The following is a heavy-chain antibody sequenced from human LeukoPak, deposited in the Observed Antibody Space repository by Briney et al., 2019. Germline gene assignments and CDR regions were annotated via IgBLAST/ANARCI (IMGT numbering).Heavy chain of an antibody. CDR3: AKAPDSVLGRYRNNYFDS. CDR1: GFTFSNHA. D-gene: IGHD3-16*02. Sequence: GGSLRLSCVASGFTFSNHAMTWVRQAPGKGLEWVSAITGSGPTTFYADSVKGRFTISRDNSNNLLALQMTSLRVEDTAVYYCAKAPDSVLGRYRNNYFDSWGQGVLVSVS. J-gene: IGHJ5*01. V-gene: IGHV3-23*01. CDR2: ITGSGPTT.